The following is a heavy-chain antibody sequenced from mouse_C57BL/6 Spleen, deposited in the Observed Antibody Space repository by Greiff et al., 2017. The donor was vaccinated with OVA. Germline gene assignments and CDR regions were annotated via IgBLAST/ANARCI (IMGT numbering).Heavy chain of an antibody. Sequence: EVKLMESGPGLVKPSQSLSLTCSVTGYSITSGYYWNWIRQFPGNKLEWMGYIRYDGSNNYNPSLKNQISITRDTSNNQFCLKLNSVTTEDTAAYYCARDYSNFRWFAYWGQGTLVTVSA. CDR1: GYSITSGYY. D-gene: IGHD2-5*01. CDR3: ARDYSNFRWFAY. CDR2: IRYDGSN. V-gene: IGHV3-6*01. J-gene: IGHJ3*01.